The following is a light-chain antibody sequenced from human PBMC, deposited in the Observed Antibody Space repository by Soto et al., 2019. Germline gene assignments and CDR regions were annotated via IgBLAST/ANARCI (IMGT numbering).Light chain of an antibody. J-gene: IGLJ3*02. V-gene: IGLV2-14*01. Sequence: QSALTQPASVSGSPGQSITISCTGTNSDIGSYDYVSWYQQHPGKAPKLMISDVSDRPSGVSNRFSGSKSGNTASLTISGLQAEDGADYYCSSYTRSSTLVFGGGTKLTVL. CDR2: DVS. CDR1: NSDIGSYDY. CDR3: SSYTRSSTLV.